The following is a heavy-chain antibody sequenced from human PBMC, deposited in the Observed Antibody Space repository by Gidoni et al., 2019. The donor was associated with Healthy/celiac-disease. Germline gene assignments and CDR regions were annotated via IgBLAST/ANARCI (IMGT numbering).Heavy chain of an antibody. Sequence: QVQLQESGPGLVKPSQTLSLTCTVPGGSISSGGYSWSWIRQHPGKGLEWIGYIYYSGSTYYNPSLKSRVTISVDTSKNQFSLKLSSVTAADTAVYYCARVGYCSGGSCYPYYYYMDVWGKGTTVTVSS. V-gene: IGHV4-31*03. CDR3: ARVGYCSGGSCYPYYYYMDV. CDR1: GGSISSGGYS. J-gene: IGHJ6*03. CDR2: IYYSGST. D-gene: IGHD2-15*01.